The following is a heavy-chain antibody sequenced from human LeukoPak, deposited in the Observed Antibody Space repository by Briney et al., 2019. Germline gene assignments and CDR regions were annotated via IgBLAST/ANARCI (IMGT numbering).Heavy chain of an antibody. D-gene: IGHD6-13*01. V-gene: IGHV3-21*01. CDR2: ISSSSSYI. CDR1: GFTFSSYG. CDR3: ARDSAGVAAAGTSGVYYFDY. Sequence: AGGSLRLSCAASGFTFSSYGMNWVRQAPGKELEWVSSISSSSSYIYYADSVKGRFTISRDNAKNSLYLQMNSLRAEDTAVYYCARDSAGVAAAGTSGVYYFDYWGQGTLVTVSS. J-gene: IGHJ4*02.